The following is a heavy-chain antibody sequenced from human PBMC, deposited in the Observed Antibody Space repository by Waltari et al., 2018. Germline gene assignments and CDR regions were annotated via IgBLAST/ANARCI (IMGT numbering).Heavy chain of an antibody. Sequence: QVQLVQSGAEVKKPGASVKVSCKASGYTFTSYAMHWVRQAPGQRLEWMGWINAGNGNTKYSQKFQGRVTITRDTSASTAYMELSSLRSEDTAVYYCARGPIVIVGATSHYYYGMDVWGQGTTVTVSS. D-gene: IGHD1-26*01. CDR2: INAGNGNT. V-gene: IGHV1-3*01. CDR1: GYTFTSYA. J-gene: IGHJ6*02. CDR3: ARGPIVIVGATSHYYYGMDV.